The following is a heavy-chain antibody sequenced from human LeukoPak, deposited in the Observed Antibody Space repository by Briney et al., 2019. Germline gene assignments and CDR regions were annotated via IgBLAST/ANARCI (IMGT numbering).Heavy chain of an antibody. CDR1: GFTFSDYY. V-gene: IGHV3-11*04. CDR2: ISSSSSTI. J-gene: IGHJ4*02. Sequence: GGSLRLSCAASGFTFSDYYMTWVRQAPGKGLEWVSYISSSSSTIYYADSVKGRFTISRDNAKNSLYLQMNSLRAEDTAVYYCASISYGWAFDYWGQGTLVTVSS. D-gene: IGHD5-18*01. CDR3: ASISYGWAFDY.